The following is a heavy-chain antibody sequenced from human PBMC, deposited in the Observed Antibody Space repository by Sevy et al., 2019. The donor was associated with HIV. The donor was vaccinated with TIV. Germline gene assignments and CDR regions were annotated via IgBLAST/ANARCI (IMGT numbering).Heavy chain of an antibody. V-gene: IGHV3-23*01. CDR2: ISYSGSTT. D-gene: IGHD3-10*01. Sequence: GGSLRLSCAASGFTFNTYAMTWVRQAPGKGLEWVSAISYSGSTTHYADSVKGRFTISRDNSRNTLYLQMNSLRAEAMAVYYCAKDRVSGSYYSGDFDYWGQGTLVTVSS. CDR1: GFTFNTYA. CDR3: AKDRVSGSYYSGDFDY. J-gene: IGHJ4*02.